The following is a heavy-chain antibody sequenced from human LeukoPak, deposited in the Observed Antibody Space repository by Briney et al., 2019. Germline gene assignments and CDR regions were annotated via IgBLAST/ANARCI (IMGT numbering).Heavy chain of an antibody. CDR1: GYTFTSYY. J-gene: IGHJ3*02. Sequence: GASVKVSCKASGYTFTSYYMHWVRQAPGQGLEWMGWINPNSGGTNYAQKFQGRVTMTRDTSISTAYMELSRLRSDDTAVYYCARSRWRDDAFDIWGQGTMVTVSS. CDR2: INPNSGGT. V-gene: IGHV1-2*02. CDR3: ARSRWRDDAFDI. D-gene: IGHD1-1*01.